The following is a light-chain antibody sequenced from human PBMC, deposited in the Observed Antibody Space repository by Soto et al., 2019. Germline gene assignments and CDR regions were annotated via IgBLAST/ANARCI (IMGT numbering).Light chain of an antibody. Sequence: MTTQSPGTLSVSPGERVTLSCRASQSVGTKLAWYQQRRGQAPRLLIYGAPSRATGIPARFSGSGSGTEFNLTISSLQSEDVAVYSCQQYDIWPFASGPGTKVDV. CDR1: QSVGTK. CDR3: QQYDIWPFA. CDR2: GAP. V-gene: IGKV3-15*01. J-gene: IGKJ3*01.